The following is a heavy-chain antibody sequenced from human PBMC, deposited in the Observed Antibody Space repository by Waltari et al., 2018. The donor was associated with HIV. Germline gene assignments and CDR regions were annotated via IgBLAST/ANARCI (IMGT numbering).Heavy chain of an antibody. CDR3: AQIGAFPVFDY. CDR1: GFSLSASGVG. CDR2: IYWDDVK. Sequence: QITLKESGPTLVKPTQTLTLTCTFSGFSLSASGVGVGWIRQPPGKALEWLELIYWDDVKRYSRSLKNRLTITKDTSKNQVVLTMTNMNPVDTATYYCAQIGAFPVFDYWGQGTLITVSS. V-gene: IGHV2-5*02. J-gene: IGHJ4*02.